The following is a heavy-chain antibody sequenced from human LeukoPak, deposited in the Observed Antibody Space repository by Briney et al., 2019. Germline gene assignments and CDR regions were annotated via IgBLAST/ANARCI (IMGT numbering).Heavy chain of an antibody. D-gene: IGHD3-10*01. CDR2: IYYSGST. J-gene: IGHJ4*02. CDR1: GGSISSSSYY. Sequence: KASETLSLTCTVSGGSISSSSYYWGWIRQPPGKGLEWIGSIYYSGSTYYNPSLKSRVTISVDTSKNQFSLKLSSVTAADTAVYYCARAPFGDSIGAFDYWGQGTLVTVSS. CDR3: ARAPFGDSIGAFDY. V-gene: IGHV4-39*01.